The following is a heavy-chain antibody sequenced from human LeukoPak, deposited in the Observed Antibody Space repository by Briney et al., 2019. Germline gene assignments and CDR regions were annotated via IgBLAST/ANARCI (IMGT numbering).Heavy chain of an antibody. V-gene: IGHV4-31*03. CDR1: GGSISSGGYY. CDR3: ARGGDYDSSAYDY. Sequence: PSETLSLTCTVSGGSISSGGYYWSWIRPHPGKGLEWIGYIYYSGSTYYNPSLKSRITISVHTSKNQLSLKLSSVTAADTAVYYWARGGDYDSSAYDYWGQGTLVTVSS. D-gene: IGHD3-22*01. CDR2: IYYSGST. J-gene: IGHJ4*02.